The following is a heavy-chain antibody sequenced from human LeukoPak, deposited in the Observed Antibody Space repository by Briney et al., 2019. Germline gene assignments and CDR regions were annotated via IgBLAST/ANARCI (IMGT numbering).Heavy chain of an antibody. CDR1: GFIFSNYV. Sequence: GGSLRLSCAASGFIFSNYVMTWVRLAPGRGLEGVSSISFGGDRTYYADSVKGRFTISRDNSRNTLYLQVSGLRVEDTAVYYCAKIRVPQLSSYYYGMDVWGKGTTVTVSS. CDR2: ISFGGDRT. J-gene: IGHJ6*04. D-gene: IGHD3-10*02. V-gene: IGHV3-23*01. CDR3: AKIRVPQLSSYYYGMDV.